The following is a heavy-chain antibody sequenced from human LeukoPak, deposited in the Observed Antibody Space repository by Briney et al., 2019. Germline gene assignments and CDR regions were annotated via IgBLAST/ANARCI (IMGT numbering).Heavy chain of an antibody. J-gene: IGHJ5*02. CDR2: ITSDGSDT. CDR3: SRDRRTWFHP. CDR1: GFTLSSYW. V-gene: IGHV3-74*01. Sequence: PGGSLRLSCAASGFTLSSYWMHWVRQVPGKGLVWVSRITSDGSDTIYADSVKGRFTISRDNAKNTLYLQMNSLRAEDTALYYCSRDRRTWFHPWGQGTLVTVSS.